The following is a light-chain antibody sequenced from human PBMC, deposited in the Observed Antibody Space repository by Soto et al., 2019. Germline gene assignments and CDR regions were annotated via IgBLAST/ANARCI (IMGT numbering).Light chain of an antibody. CDR2: QDN. CDR1: KLGDKY. CDR3: QAWDSVTAWV. J-gene: IGLJ3*02. V-gene: IGLV3-1*01. Sequence: SYELTQPPSVSVSPGQTASITCSGDKLGDKYGCWYQQKPGQSPVLVIYQDNKRPSGIPERFSGSNSGNTATLTISGTQAMDEADYYCQAWDSVTAWVVGGGTKLTVL.